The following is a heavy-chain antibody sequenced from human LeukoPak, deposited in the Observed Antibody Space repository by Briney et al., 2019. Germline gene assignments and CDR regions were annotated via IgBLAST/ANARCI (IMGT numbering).Heavy chain of an antibody. Sequence: KPSETLSLTCTVSGGSISSYYWSWIRQPPGKGLEWIGYIYYSGSTNYNPSLKSRVTISVDTSKNQFSLKLSSVTAADTAVYYCAREGQWLANVDAFDIWGQGTMVTVSS. J-gene: IGHJ3*02. CDR1: GGSISSYY. CDR2: IYYSGST. V-gene: IGHV4-59*01. D-gene: IGHD6-19*01. CDR3: AREGQWLANVDAFDI.